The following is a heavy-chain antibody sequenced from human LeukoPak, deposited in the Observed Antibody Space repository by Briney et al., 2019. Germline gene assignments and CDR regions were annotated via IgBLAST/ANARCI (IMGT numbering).Heavy chain of an antibody. CDR1: GFTFSNYG. CDR3: ARDLYSSGYYDF. J-gene: IGHJ4*02. CDR2: TSYDGSNK. Sequence: GGSLRLSCAASGFTFSNYGMHWVRQAPGKGLEWVAVTSYDGSNKYYADSVKGRFTISRDNSKNTLYLQMNSLRAEDTAVYYCARDLYSSGYYDFWGQGTLVTVSS. D-gene: IGHD3-22*01. V-gene: IGHV3-30*03.